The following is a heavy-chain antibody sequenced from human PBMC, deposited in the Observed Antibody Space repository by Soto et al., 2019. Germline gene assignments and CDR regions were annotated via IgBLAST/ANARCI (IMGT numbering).Heavy chain of an antibody. Sequence: SETLSLTCTVSGGSISSSSYYWGWIRQPPGKGLEWIGSIYYSGSTYYNPSLKSRVTISVDTSKNQYSLKLSSVTAADTAVYYCARHGATGTTARGYYYYYGMDAWGQGTTVTVSS. D-gene: IGHD1-7*01. V-gene: IGHV4-39*01. CDR3: ARHGATGTTARGYYYYYGMDA. CDR1: GGSISSSSYY. J-gene: IGHJ6*02. CDR2: IYYSGST.